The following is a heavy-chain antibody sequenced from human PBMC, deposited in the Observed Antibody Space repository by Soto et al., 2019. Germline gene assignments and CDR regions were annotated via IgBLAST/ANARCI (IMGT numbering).Heavy chain of an antibody. V-gene: IGHV4-30-2*01. CDR1: GGSINSGGYS. CDR3: ARAFTAMGIFDY. Sequence: SETLSLTCAVSGGSINSGGYSWSWIRQPPGKGLEWVGYLYHGGATYSNPSLKSRVSISVDWSKKQFSLKLNSVTAADTAVSYCARAFTAMGIFDYWGPGILVTVYS. J-gene: IGHJ4*02. CDR2: LYHGGAT. D-gene: IGHD6-13*01.